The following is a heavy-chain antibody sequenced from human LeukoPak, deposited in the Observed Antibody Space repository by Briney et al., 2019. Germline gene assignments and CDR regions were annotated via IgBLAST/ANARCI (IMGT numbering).Heavy chain of an antibody. V-gene: IGHV4-59*08. D-gene: IGHD4-23*01. CDR1: GGSISSYY. Sequence: SETLSLTCTVSGGSISSYYWSWIRQPPGKGLEWIGYIYYSGSTYYNPSLKSRVTISVDTSKNQFSLKLSSVTAADTAVYYCARGGGNSYFDYWGQGTLVTVSS. J-gene: IGHJ4*02. CDR2: IYYSGST. CDR3: ARGGGNSYFDY.